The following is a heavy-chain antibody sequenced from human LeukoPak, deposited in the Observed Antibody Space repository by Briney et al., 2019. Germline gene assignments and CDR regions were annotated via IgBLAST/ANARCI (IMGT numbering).Heavy chain of an antibody. CDR3: ALWIVGGFWADY. V-gene: IGHV3-23*01. CDR1: KFTFSNYV. J-gene: IGHJ4*02. Sequence: GGSLRLSCTASKFTFSNYVMTWVRQAPGKGLEWVSAIGTSSTGTYYADSVNGRFTISRDDSKNTLYLQMNSLRVDDTAVYYCALWIVGGFWADYWGQGTLVTVSS. CDR2: IGTSSTGT. D-gene: IGHD1-26*01.